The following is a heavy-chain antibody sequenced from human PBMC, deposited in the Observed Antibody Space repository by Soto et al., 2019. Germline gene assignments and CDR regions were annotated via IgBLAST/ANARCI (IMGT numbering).Heavy chain of an antibody. CDR1: GGTFSSYA. Sequence: SVKVSCKASGGTFSSYAISWVRQAPGQGLEWMGGIIPIFGTANYAQKFQGRVTITADESTSTAYMELSSLRSEDTAVYYCARSGDSAVSYVDIDYWGQGTLVTVSS. V-gene: IGHV1-69*13. CDR3: ARSGDSAVSYVDIDY. D-gene: IGHD2-15*01. J-gene: IGHJ4*02. CDR2: IIPIFGTA.